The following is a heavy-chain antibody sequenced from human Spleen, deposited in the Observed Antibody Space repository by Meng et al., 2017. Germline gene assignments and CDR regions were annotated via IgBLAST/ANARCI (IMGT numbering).Heavy chain of an antibody. V-gene: IGHV1-18*01. CDR3: ARDGYSDCSSTSCFDY. J-gene: IGHJ4*02. D-gene: IGHD2-2*01. Sequence: ASVKVSCKASGYTFRYYAISWVRQAPGQGLEWMGWISVDNGNTKYAENFQGRVTMTTDTSTSTAYLDLRSLRSDDTAVYYCARDGYSDCSSTSCFDYWGQGTLVTVSS. CDR2: ISVDNGNT. CDR1: GYTFRYYA.